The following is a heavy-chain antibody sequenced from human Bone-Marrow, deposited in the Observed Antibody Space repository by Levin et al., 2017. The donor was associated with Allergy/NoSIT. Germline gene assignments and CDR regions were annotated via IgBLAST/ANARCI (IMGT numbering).Heavy chain of an antibody. D-gene: IGHD3-10*01. CDR1: GYTLTELS. Sequence: ASVKVSCKVSGYTLTELSMHWVRQAPGKGLEWMGGFDPEDGETIYAQKFQGRVTMTEDTSTDTAYMELSSLRSEDTAVYYCATGPITMVRGVIITRGGYYGMDVWGQGTTVTVSS. J-gene: IGHJ6*02. CDR2: FDPEDGET. V-gene: IGHV1-24*01. CDR3: ATGPITMVRGVIITRGGYYGMDV.